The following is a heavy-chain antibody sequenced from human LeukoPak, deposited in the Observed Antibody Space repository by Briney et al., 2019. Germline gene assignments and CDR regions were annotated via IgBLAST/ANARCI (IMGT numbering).Heavy chain of an antibody. CDR2: ISYDGSNK. Sequence: PGGSLRLSCAASGFTFSSYGMHWVRQAPGKGLEWVAVISYDGSNKYYADSVKGRFTISRDNSKNTLYLQMNSLRAEDTAVYYCAKDQEPLLWFGELTAFDYWGQGTLVTVSS. J-gene: IGHJ4*02. V-gene: IGHV3-30*18. CDR3: AKDQEPLLWFGELTAFDY. D-gene: IGHD3-10*01. CDR1: GFTFSSYG.